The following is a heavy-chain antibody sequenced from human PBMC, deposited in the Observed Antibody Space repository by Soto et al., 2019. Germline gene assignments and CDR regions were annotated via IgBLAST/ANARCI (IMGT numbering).Heavy chain of an antibody. CDR3: ARNNVRGVSNSYNWMDP. CDR1: GGPISSYY. D-gene: IGHD3-10*01. CDR2: IFYTGNT. J-gene: IGHJ5*02. Sequence: ASETLSLTCNVSGGPISSYYWSWIRQSPGKGLEWIGQIFYTGNTNYNPSLKSRVTMSVDIPKKQFSLKLRSVTTADTAIYFCARNNVRGVSNSYNWMDPWGQGTLVTVSS. V-gene: IGHV4-59*01.